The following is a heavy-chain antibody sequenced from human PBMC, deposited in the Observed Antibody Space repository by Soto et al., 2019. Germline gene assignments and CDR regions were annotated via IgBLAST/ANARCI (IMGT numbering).Heavy chain of an antibody. CDR1: GYTFTSYG. CDR2: IGAYNGNT. J-gene: IGHJ6*02. D-gene: IGHD3-3*01. Sequence: APVKVSCKASGYTFTSYGISWVRQAPGQGLEWMGWIGAYNGNTNYAQKLQGRVTMTTDTSTSTAYMELRSLRSDDTAVYYCGREYYDFWSGQHENYGMDVWGQGTTVTVSS. V-gene: IGHV1-18*01. CDR3: GREYYDFWSGQHENYGMDV.